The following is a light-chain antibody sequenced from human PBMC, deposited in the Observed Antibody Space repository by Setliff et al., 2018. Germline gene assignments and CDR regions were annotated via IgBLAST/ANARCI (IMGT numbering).Light chain of an antibody. CDR1: SSDVDNYNY. CDR3: SSYTSSSSV. Sequence: QSALTQPASVSGSPGQSITISCPGTSSDVDNYNYVSWYQQHPGKAPKLIIYEVSNRPSGVSNRFSGSKSGNTASLTISGLQAEDEADYYCSSYTSSSSVFGTGTKVTV. J-gene: IGLJ1*01. V-gene: IGLV2-14*01. CDR2: EVS.